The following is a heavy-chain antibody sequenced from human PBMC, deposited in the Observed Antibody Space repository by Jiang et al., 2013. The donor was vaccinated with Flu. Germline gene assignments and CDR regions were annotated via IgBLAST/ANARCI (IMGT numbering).Heavy chain of an antibody. CDR3: ARLPPSSYYYGSGSYYNVYDAFDI. CDR2: YYSGST. Sequence: YYSGSTYYNPSLKSRVTISVDTSKNQFSLKLSSVTAADTAVYYCARLPPSSYYYGSGSYYNVYDAFDIWGQGTMVTVSS. D-gene: IGHD3-10*01. J-gene: IGHJ3*02. V-gene: IGHV4-39*01.